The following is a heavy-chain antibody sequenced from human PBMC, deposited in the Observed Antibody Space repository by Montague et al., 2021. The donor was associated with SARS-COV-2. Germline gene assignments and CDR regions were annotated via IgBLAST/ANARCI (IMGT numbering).Heavy chain of an antibody. J-gene: IGHJ4*02. CDR2: TYYRSKWYN. CDR1: GDSVSLNIAT. CDR3: ARIPVGSKYYFDF. D-gene: IGHD2-2*01. V-gene: IGHV6-1*01. Sequence: CAISGDSVSLNIATCNWIRQSPSRRLEWLGWTYYRSKWYNDYAESVKSRITIDPDTSKHQFSLHLNSVTPEDTAVYYCARIPVGSKYYFDFWGQGTLVTVSS.